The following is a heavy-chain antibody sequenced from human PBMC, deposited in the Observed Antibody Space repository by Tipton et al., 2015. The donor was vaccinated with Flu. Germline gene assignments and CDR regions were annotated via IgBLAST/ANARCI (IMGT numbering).Heavy chain of an antibody. V-gene: IGHV4-31*03. Sequence: LRLSCTVSAGSIRSGGYYWSWIRQHPGKGLEWIGYIYYSGSTYQNPSLKSRVTISVDTSKNQFSLKLSSVTAADTAVYYCARTYYYDSSGSPWFDPWGQGTLVTVSS. CDR3: ARTYYYDSSGSPWFDP. D-gene: IGHD3-22*01. J-gene: IGHJ5*02. CDR1: AGSIRSGGYY. CDR2: IYYSGST.